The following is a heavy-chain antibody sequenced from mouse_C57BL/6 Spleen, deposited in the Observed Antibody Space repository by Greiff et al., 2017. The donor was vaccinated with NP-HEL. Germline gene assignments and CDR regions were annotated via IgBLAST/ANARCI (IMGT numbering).Heavy chain of an antibody. CDR1: GYTFTSYW. CDR3: ARTKAVVATGYFDY. V-gene: IGHV1-64*01. D-gene: IGHD1-1*01. Sequence: QVQLQQPGAELVKPGASVKLSCKASGYTFTSYWMHWVKQRPGQGLEWIGMIHPNSGSTNYNEKFKSKATLTVDKSSSTAYMQLSSLTSEDSAVYYCARTKAVVATGYFDYWGQGTTLTVSS. J-gene: IGHJ2*01. CDR2: IHPNSGST.